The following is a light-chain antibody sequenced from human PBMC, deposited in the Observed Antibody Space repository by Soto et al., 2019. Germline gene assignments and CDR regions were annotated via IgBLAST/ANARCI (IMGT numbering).Light chain of an antibody. CDR3: SSYTAFTTYV. CDR2: DVG. Sequence: QSGLTQPASVSGSPGQSITISCPGTNNEVGAYSYVSWYQQYPGKATKLLIYDVGARPSGISDRFSGSKSGNTASLTISGLQAEDEADYYCSSYTAFTTYVFGSGTKVTVL. CDR1: NNEVGAYSY. J-gene: IGLJ1*01. V-gene: IGLV2-14*03.